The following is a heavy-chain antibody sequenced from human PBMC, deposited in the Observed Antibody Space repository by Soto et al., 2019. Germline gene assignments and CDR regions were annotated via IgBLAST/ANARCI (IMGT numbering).Heavy chain of an antibody. D-gene: IGHD3-3*01. Sequence: GGSLRLSCTASGFTFSTYGMHWVRQAPGKGLEWVAVISDDGNNKYYADSVKGRFTISRDNSKNTLFLQMNSLRGEDSAMYYCAKDRTLWSGYQEYWGQGTLVTVS. CDR2: ISDDGNNK. J-gene: IGHJ4*02. V-gene: IGHV3-30*18. CDR1: GFTFSTYG. CDR3: AKDRTLWSGYQEY.